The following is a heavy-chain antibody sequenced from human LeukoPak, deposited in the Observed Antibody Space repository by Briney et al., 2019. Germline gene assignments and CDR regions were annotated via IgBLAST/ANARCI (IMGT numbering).Heavy chain of an antibody. CDR1: GGSISSHY. Sequence: PSETLSLTCTVSGGSISSHYWSWIRQPPGKGLERMGYIYNSGSTNYNNSLKSRVTISVDTSKNQFTLKLSSVTGADSAVYYCARTMCSSTSCYTSFDIWGQGTMVTVSS. D-gene: IGHD2-2*02. J-gene: IGHJ3*02. V-gene: IGHV4-59*11. CDR2: IYNSGST. CDR3: ARTMCSSTSCYTSFDI.